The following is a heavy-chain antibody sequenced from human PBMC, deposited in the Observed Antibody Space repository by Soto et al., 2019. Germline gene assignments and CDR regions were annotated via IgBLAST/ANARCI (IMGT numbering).Heavy chain of an antibody. CDR1: GASISSSY. CDR3: ARGGNRYSTTSSGVGGVDY. J-gene: IGHJ4*02. Sequence: PSETLSLTCTVSGASISSSYWSWIRQSPGKGLEWIGYIFHSGTTNYNPSLKSRVTISVDTSKNQFSLNLSSLTTEDTAVYFCARGGNRYSTTSSGVGGVDYWGQGTLVTVSS. V-gene: IGHV4-59*01. D-gene: IGHD2-2*01. CDR2: IFHSGTT.